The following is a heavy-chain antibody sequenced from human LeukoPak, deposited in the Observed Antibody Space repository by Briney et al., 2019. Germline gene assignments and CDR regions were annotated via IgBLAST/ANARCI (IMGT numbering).Heavy chain of an antibody. CDR1: GGTFSNYS. J-gene: IGHJ4*02. CDR2: IIPNFGTA. V-gene: IGHV1-69*13. CDR3: ARGKVEMATIQDLDY. Sequence: ASVKVSCKAPGGTFSNYSITWVRQAPGQGLEWMGGIIPNFGTAFSAQKFQDRLTITADQFTTTAYMELSSLRSEDTAVFYCARGKVEMATIQDLDYWGQGTLVTVSP. D-gene: IGHD5-24*01.